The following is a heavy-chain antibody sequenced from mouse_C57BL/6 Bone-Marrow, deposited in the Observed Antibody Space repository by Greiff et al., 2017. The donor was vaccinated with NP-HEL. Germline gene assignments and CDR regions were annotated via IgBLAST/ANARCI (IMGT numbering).Heavy chain of an antibody. Sequence: QVQLQQPGAELVRPGSSFPLSFPASGYTFTSYWMDWVQQRPGQGLEWIGNIYPSDSETHYNQKFKDKATLTVDKSSSTAYMQLSSLTSEDSAVYYCARESTMVTTDFDVWGTGTTVTVAS. D-gene: IGHD2-2*01. CDR1: GYTFTSYW. CDR2: IYPSDSET. CDR3: ARESTMVTTDFDV. V-gene: IGHV1-61*01. J-gene: IGHJ1*03.